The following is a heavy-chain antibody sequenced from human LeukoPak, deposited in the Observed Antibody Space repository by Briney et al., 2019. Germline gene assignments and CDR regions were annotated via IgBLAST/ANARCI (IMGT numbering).Heavy chain of an antibody. CDR3: AKMGGVSESNARTFDP. CDR2: IKQDGSAK. D-gene: IGHD3-16*01. V-gene: IGHV3-7*03. J-gene: IGHJ5*02. Sequence: GGSLRLSCAASGFTFSDYWMSWVRQAPGKGLEWVANIKQDGSAKYYVDSVKGRFTISRDNAKNTLYLQMKSLRVEDTALYHCAKMGGVSESNARTFDPWGQGTLVTVSS. CDR1: GFTFSDYW.